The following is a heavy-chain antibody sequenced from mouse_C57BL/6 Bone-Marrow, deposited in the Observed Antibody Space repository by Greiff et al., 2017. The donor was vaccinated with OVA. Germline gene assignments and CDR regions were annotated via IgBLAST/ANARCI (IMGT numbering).Heavy chain of an antibody. CDR3: ARALDSSVLYFDY. V-gene: IGHV3-6*01. CDR2: ISYDGSN. D-gene: IGHD3-2*02. J-gene: IGHJ2*01. CDR1: GYSITSGYY. Sequence: EVKLLESGPGLVKPSQSLSLTCSVTGYSITSGYYWNWIRQFPGNKLEWMGYISYDGSNNYNPSLKNRISITRDTSKNQFFLKLNSVTTEDTATYYCARALDSSVLYFDYWGQGTTLTVSS.